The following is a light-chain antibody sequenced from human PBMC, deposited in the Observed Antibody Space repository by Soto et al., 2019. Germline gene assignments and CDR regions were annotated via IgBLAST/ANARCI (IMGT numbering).Light chain of an antibody. CDR3: QQYGSSPTIT. CDR1: QTVSSSY. J-gene: IGKJ5*01. CDR2: GAS. Sequence: EIMLTQSPGTLSLSPGERATLFCRASQTVSSSYLAWYQQRPGQAPRLLIYGASSRATGIPGRFSGSGSGTNFTLTISRLELEDFAVYYFQQYGSSPTITFGHRKRLETK. V-gene: IGKV3-20*01.